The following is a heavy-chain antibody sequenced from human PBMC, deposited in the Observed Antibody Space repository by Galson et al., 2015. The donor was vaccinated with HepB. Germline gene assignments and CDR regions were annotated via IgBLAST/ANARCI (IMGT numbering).Heavy chain of an antibody. CDR2: IIPIFGTA. CDR3: AGSGSSGYYYYYYYGMDV. V-gene: IGHV1-69*13. Sequence: SVKVSCKASGGTFSSYAISWVRQAPGQGLEWMGGIIPIFGTANYAQKFQGRVTITADESTSTAYMELSSLRSEDTAVYYCAGSGSSGYYYYYYYGMDVWGQGTLVTVSS. CDR1: GGTFSSYA. D-gene: IGHD3-22*01. J-gene: IGHJ6*02.